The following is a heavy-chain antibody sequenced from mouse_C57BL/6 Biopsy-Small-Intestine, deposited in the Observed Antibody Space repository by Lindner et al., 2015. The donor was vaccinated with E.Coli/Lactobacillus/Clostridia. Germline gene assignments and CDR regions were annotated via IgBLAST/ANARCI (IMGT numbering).Heavy chain of an antibody. CDR3: ARENYRYDEIAY. Sequence: QESGPELVKPGASVKMSCKASGYSFTGYNMHWVKQSHGKSLEWIGYIDPYNGATSYNQKFKGKATLTVDKSSSTAYMQLNSLTSEDSAVYYCARENYRYDEIAYWGQGTLVTVSA. J-gene: IGHJ3*01. CDR1: GYSFTGYN. V-gene: IGHV1S135*01. CDR2: IDPYNGAT. D-gene: IGHD2-14*01.